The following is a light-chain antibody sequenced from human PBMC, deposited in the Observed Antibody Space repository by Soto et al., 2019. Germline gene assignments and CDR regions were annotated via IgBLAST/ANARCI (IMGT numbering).Light chain of an antibody. J-gene: IGLJ1*01. CDR1: SSNIGAGYD. CDR3: QSYDSSLSGPYV. Sequence: QSVLTQPPSVSGAPGQRVTISCTGSSSNIGAGYDVHWYQQLPGTAPKLLIYGNSNRPSGVPDRFSGSKSGTSASLAITGLQAEDEADYDCQSYDSSLSGPYVFGTGTQVTVL. CDR2: GNS. V-gene: IGLV1-40*01.